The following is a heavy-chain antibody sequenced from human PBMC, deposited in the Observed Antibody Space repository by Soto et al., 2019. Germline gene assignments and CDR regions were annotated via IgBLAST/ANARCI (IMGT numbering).Heavy chain of an antibody. J-gene: IGHJ6*02. Sequence: PSETLSLTCAVYGRSFSGYYWTWIRQPPGTGLEWIGEINHSGSTNYNPSLKSRVTISVDTSKNQFSLKLNSVTAADTAVYYCARDLWGYCGTDCYPLDVWGQGTTVT. CDR2: INHSGST. D-gene: IGHD2-21*02. CDR1: GRSFSGYY. CDR3: ARDLWGYCGTDCYPLDV. V-gene: IGHV4-34*01.